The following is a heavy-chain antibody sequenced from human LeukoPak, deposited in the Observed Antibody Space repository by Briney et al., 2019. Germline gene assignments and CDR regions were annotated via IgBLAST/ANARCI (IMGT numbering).Heavy chain of an antibody. V-gene: IGHV1-69*05. CDR2: IIPIFGTA. D-gene: IGHD6-13*01. CDR1: GGTFSSCA. CDR3: AASREAAAGGNDY. Sequence: ASVKVSCKAPGGTFSSCAISWVRQAPGQGLEWMGEIIPIFGTANYAQKFQGRVTITTDESTSTAYMELSSLRSEDTAVYYCAASREAAAGGNDYWGQGTLVTVSS. J-gene: IGHJ4*02.